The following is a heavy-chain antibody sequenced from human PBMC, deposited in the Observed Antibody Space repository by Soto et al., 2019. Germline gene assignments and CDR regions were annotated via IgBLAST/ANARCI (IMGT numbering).Heavy chain of an antibody. D-gene: IGHD3-10*01. Sequence: SLRLSCVASGFTFDEYAMHWVRQVPGKGLEWVSGISWNSGGIGYADSVKGRFTISRDNAKNSLYLQMNSLRAEDTALYYCAKDLRDPWLGEFFYYGMDVWGQGTTVTVSS. CDR2: ISWNSGGI. CDR3: AKDLRDPWLGEFFYYGMDV. J-gene: IGHJ6*02. V-gene: IGHV3-9*01. CDR1: GFTFDEYA.